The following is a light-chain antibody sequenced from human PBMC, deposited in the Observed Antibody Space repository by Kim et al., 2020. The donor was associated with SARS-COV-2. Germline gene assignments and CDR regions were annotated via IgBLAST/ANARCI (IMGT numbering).Light chain of an antibody. CDR2: GAS. V-gene: IGKV3-20*01. CDR1: QSVSSSY. J-gene: IGKJ5*01. Sequence: EIVLTQSRGTLSLSPGERATLSCRASQSVSSSYLAWYQQKPGQAPRLLIYGASSRATGIPDRFSGSGSGTDCTLTISRLEPEDLAVYFCQQYCSSPLTFGQGNRLEI. CDR3: QQYCSSPLT.